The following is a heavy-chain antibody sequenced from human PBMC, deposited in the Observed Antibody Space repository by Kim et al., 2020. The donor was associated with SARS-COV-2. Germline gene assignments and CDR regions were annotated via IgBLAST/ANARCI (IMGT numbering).Heavy chain of an antibody. J-gene: IGHJ6*02. V-gene: IGHV3-23*01. D-gene: IGHD6-19*01. CDR2: ISGSGGST. Sequence: GGSLRLSCAASGFTFSSYAMSWVRQAPGKGLEWVSAISGSGGSTYYADSVKGRFTISRDNSKNTLYLQMNSLRAEDTAVYYCAAAYSSGWNYYYGMDVWGQGTTVTVSS. CDR1: GFTFSSYA. CDR3: AAAYSSGWNYYYGMDV.